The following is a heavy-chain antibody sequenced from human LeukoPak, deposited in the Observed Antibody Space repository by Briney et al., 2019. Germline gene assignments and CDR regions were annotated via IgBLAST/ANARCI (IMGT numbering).Heavy chain of an antibody. J-gene: IGHJ6*02. CDR2: ISGSGGST. Sequence: PGGSLRLSCAASGFTFSSYAMSWVRQAPGKGLEWVSAISGSGGSTYYADSVKGRFTISRDNSKNTLYLQMNSLRAEDTAVYYCAKLGGAARPYYYYGMDVWGQGTTVTVSS. D-gene: IGHD6-6*01. CDR3: AKLGGAARPYYYYGMDV. V-gene: IGHV3-23*01. CDR1: GFTFSSYA.